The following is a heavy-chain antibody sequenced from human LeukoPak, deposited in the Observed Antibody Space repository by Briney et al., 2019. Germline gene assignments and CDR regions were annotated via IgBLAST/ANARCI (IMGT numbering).Heavy chain of an antibody. CDR3: ARVVATVYFDY. CDR2: IYYSGST. V-gene: IGHV4-31*03. CDR1: GGSISSGAYN. D-gene: IGHD5-12*01. Sequence: PSQTLSLTCTVSGGSISSGAYNWSWIRQHPGKGLEWIEYIYYSGSTYYNPSLKSRVTISVDTSNNQFSLKLSSVTAADTAVYYCARVVATVYFDYWGQGTLVIVSS. J-gene: IGHJ4*02.